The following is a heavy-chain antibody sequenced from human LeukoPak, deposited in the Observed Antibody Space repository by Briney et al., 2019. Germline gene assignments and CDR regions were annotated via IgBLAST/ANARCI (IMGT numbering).Heavy chain of an antibody. CDR2: ISSSSSHI. D-gene: IGHD6-19*01. CDR3: ASLAVTYYYYYGMDV. J-gene: IGHJ6*02. V-gene: IGHV3-21*01. Sequence: PGGSLRLSCAASGFTFSSYSMNWVRQAPGKGLEWVSSISSSSSHIYYADSVKGRFTISRDNAKNSLYLQMNSLRAEDTAVYYCASLAVTYYYYYGMDVWGQGTTVTVSS. CDR1: GFTFSSYS.